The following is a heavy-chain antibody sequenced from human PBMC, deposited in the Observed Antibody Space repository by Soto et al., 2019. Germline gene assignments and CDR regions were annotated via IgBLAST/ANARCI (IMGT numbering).Heavy chain of an antibody. J-gene: IGHJ5*02. CDR1: GGSIRRRGFY. V-gene: IGHV4-31*03. CDR2: VYYRGTT. D-gene: IGHD2-8*02. CDR3: AASGGPEGDWFDP. Sequence: SETLSLICTVTGGSIRRRGFYWSWIRQRPGEGLEWIGFVYYRGTTDYNPSLRSRMTISADTSRNQFYLDVTSVTVADTAVYYCAASGGPEGDWFDPWGQGILVTVSS.